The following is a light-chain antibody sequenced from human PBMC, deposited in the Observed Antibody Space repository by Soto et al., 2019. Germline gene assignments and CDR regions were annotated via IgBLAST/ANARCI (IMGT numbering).Light chain of an antibody. CDR3: QQYSGSSARS. CDR1: QSVSNW. Sequence: DIQMTQSPSTLSASVGDRVTITCRASQSVSNWLAWYQQKPGKAPNLLIYKASSLESGVPSRFSGSGSGTEFTLTISSLQPDDFASYYCQQYSGSSARSFGQGTKVEIK. J-gene: IGKJ1*01. V-gene: IGKV1-5*03. CDR2: KAS.